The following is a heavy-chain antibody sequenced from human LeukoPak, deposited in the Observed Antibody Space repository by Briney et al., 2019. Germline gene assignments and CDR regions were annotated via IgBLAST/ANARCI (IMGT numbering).Heavy chain of an antibody. CDR1: GFTFSSYS. Sequence: GGSLRLSCAPSGFTFSSYSMNCVAQAPGKGLEWVAVLYSSGPTYYADSLKGRVTISRDDSKNTLSLQINGLRVEDTAVYYWAKGGMTSGWKGGVFDIWGQGTLVIVSS. CDR3: AKGGMTSGWKGGVFDI. D-gene: IGHD6-19*01. CDR2: LYSSGPT. V-gene: IGHV3-66*01. J-gene: IGHJ3*02.